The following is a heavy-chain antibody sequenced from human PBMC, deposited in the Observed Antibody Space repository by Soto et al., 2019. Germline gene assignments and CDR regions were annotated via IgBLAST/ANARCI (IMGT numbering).Heavy chain of an antibody. CDR2: IYYSGST. CDR1: GGSISSGDYY. J-gene: IGHJ4*02. D-gene: IGHD5-12*01. V-gene: IGHV4-30-4*01. Sequence: PSETLSLTCTVSGGSISSGDYYWSWIRQPPGKGLEWIGYIYYSGSTYYNPSLESRTTISVDTSKNQFSLKLSSVTAADTAIYYCATPEFSFRTIDIRGQGTLVTVSS. CDR3: ATPEFSFRTIDI.